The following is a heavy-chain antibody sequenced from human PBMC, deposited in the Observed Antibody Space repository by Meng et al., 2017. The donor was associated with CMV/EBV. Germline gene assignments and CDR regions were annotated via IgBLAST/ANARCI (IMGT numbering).Heavy chain of an antibody. V-gene: IGHV3-9*01. Sequence: SLKISCAASGFTFDDYVMHLVRQAPGKGLEWVSGISWNSGSIGYADSVKGRFTSSRDNAKNSLYLQMNSLRAEDTALYYCAKGGSGSGSYPHYYYYGMDVWGQGTTVTVSS. J-gene: IGHJ6*02. CDR3: AKGGSGSGSYPHYYYYGMDV. D-gene: IGHD3-10*01. CDR2: ISWNSGSI. CDR1: GFTFDDYV.